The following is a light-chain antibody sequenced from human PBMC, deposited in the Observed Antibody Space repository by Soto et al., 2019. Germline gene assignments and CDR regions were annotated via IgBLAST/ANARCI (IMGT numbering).Light chain of an antibody. V-gene: IGKV1-33*01. CDR2: DAF. CDR3: QQYDTFPVT. J-gene: IGKJ5*01. Sequence: DIQMTQSPSSLSASVGDRVTITCQASQDINSYLSWYQQRPGKAPKLLIYDAFTLETGVPSRFSGSGSGTDFIFTISSLQPEDFATYYCQQYDTFPVTFGQGTQLEIK. CDR1: QDINSY.